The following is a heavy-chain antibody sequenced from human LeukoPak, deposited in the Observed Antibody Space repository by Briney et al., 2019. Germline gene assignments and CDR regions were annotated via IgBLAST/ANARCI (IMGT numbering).Heavy chain of an antibody. V-gene: IGHV1-69*06. CDR1: GGTFSSYG. CDR2: IIAIFGTA. Sequence: ASVKVSCKASGGTFSSYGISWVRQAPGQGLEWMGGIIAIFGTANYAQKFQGRVTITADKSTSTAYMELSSLRSEDTAVYYCARAVAAAGTQGDYYYYYYMDVWGKGTTVTVSS. D-gene: IGHD6-13*01. J-gene: IGHJ6*03. CDR3: ARAVAAAGTQGDYYYYYYMDV.